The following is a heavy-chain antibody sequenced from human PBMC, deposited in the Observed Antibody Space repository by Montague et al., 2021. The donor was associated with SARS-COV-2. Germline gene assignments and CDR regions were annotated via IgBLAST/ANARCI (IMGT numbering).Heavy chain of an antibody. J-gene: IGHJ6*02. Sequence: SETLSLTCAVYGGSFSGYYWSWIRQPPGKGLEWIGEINHSGSTNYNPSLKSRVTISVDTSKNQFSLELSSVTAVDTAVYYCARALPVTTFFYSYYGMDVWGQGTTVTVSS. D-gene: IGHD4-17*01. V-gene: IGHV4-34*01. CDR1: GGSFSGYY. CDR2: INHSGST. CDR3: ARALPVTTFFYSYYGMDV.